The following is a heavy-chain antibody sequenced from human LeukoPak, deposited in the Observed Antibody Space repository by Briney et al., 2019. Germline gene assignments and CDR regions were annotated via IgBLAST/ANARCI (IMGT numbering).Heavy chain of an antibody. V-gene: IGHV1-69*05. D-gene: IGHD6-13*01. CDR3: ARGGRRIAAAMDFDY. Sequence: SVKVSCKASGGTFSSYAISWVRQAPGQGLEWMGGIIPIFGTANYAQKSQGRVTITTDESTSTAYMELSSLRSEDTAVYYCARGGRRIAAAMDFDYWGQGTLVTVSS. J-gene: IGHJ4*02. CDR2: IIPIFGTA. CDR1: GGTFSSYA.